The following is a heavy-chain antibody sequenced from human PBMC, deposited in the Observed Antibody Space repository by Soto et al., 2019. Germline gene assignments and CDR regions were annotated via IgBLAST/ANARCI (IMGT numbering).Heavy chain of an antibody. CDR1: GFSFSNAW. V-gene: IGHV3-15*07. J-gene: IGHJ4*02. D-gene: IGHD3-16*01. Sequence: EVQLVESGGGLVKPGGSPRLSCAASGFSFSNAWMNWVRQAPGKGLEWVGRIKSKADGGATDYAAPVKGRFTISRDDSENKLYLQMNRLETEGTAVEYWATDRGSGSGAIDYWGQGTLVTVSS. CDR2: IKSKADGGAT. CDR3: ATDRGSGSGAIDY.